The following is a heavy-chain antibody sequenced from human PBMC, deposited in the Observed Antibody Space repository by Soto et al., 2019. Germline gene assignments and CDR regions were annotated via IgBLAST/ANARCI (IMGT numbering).Heavy chain of an antibody. J-gene: IGHJ4*02. CDR1: GYPFVTYY. D-gene: IGHD6-19*01. Sequence: ASGKDSCKISGYPFVTYYISWLGQAPGQGSEGMGWISPHKGKTNYIEDLQGRVTLTADTSTITAYMELRNLRSDDTAVYFCARDSSHYFDYWGQGTLVTVSS. CDR2: ISPHKGKT. V-gene: IGHV1-18*01. CDR3: ARDSSHYFDY.